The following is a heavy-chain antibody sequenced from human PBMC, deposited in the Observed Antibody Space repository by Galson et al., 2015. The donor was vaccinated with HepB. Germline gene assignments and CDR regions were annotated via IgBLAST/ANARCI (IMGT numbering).Heavy chain of an antibody. CDR2: ISYDGKKT. Sequence: SLRLSCAASGFISNRHGMHWVRQAPGKGLEWVAVISYDGKKTYYGDSVKGRFTISRDNSRNTVFLQMNTLRPEDTAHYYCARDGRYYGTDLGAHHWGQGTLVVVSS. V-gene: IGHV3-33*05. CDR3: ARDGRYYGTDLGAHH. CDR1: GFISNRHG. J-gene: IGHJ1*01. D-gene: IGHD3-10*01.